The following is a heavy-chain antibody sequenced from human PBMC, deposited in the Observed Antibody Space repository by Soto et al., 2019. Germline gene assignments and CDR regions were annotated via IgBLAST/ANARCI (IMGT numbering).Heavy chain of an antibody. V-gene: IGHV1-69*02. CDR1: GGTFSSYT. Sequence: QVQLVQSGAEVKKPRSSVKVSCKASGGTFSSYTISWVRQAPGQGLEWMGRIIPILGIANYAQKFQGRVTITADKSTSTVYMELSSLRSEDSAVYYCARMDYYDSSGYAEYFQHWGQGTLVTVSS. J-gene: IGHJ1*01. D-gene: IGHD3-22*01. CDR2: IIPILGIA. CDR3: ARMDYYDSSGYAEYFQH.